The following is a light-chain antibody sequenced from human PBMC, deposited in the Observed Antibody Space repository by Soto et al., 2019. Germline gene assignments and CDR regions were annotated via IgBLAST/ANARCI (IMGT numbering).Light chain of an antibody. CDR1: SSDVGAYNF. J-gene: IGLJ1*01. Sequence: QSALTQPASVSGSPGQSITISCTGTSSDVGAYNFVSWYQQDPGKAPKLVIYEVSNRPSGVSNRFSGSKSGNTASLTISGLQAQDEAEYYCSSYTSISTFYVFGTGTKLTVL. CDR2: EVS. CDR3: SSYTSISTFYV. V-gene: IGLV2-14*01.